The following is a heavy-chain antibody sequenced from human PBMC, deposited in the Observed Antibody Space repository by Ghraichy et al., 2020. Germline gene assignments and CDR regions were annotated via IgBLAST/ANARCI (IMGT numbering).Heavy chain of an antibody. CDR2: ISYDGIYT. CDR1: GFTFSSYA. Sequence: GESLRLSCAASGFTFSSYAMHWVRQAPGKGLEWVAVISYDGIYTYFADSVKGRFTISRDNSKNTLYLQMNSLRPDDTAVYYCTRDAYCGGDCYFHWYFDLWGRGTLVTVSS. J-gene: IGHJ2*01. CDR3: TRDAYCGGDCYFHWYFDL. V-gene: IGHV3-30*04. D-gene: IGHD2-21*02.